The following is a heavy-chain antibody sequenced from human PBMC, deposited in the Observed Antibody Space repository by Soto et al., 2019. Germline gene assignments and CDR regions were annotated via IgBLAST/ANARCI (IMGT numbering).Heavy chain of an antibody. CDR2: LNKGGDST. J-gene: IGHJ6*02. Sequence: GGSLRLSCAASGFTLSSYAMSWVRQAPGKGLEWVSGLNKGGDSTYYADSVRGRFTITRDSFKNTVYLQMNSLRVEDTAVYYCAKERSYYYAMDVWGQGTTVTVSS. CDR3: AKERSYYYAMDV. V-gene: IGHV3-23*01. CDR1: GFTLSSYA.